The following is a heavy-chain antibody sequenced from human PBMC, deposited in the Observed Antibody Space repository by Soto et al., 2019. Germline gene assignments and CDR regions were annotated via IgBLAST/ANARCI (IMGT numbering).Heavy chain of an antibody. CDR1: GYTFTSYG. Sequence: GASVKVSCKASGYTFTSYGISWVRQAPGQGLEWMGWISAYSGNTNYAQKLQGRVTMTTDTSTSTAYMELRSLRSDDTAVYYCARDPWMGAKYCSGGSCEYRFDPWGQGTLVTVSS. V-gene: IGHV1-18*01. D-gene: IGHD2-15*01. CDR3: ARDPWMGAKYCSGGSCEYRFDP. CDR2: ISAYSGNT. J-gene: IGHJ5*02.